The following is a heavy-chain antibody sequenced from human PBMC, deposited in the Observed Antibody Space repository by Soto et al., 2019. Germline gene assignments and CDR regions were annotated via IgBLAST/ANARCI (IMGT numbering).Heavy chain of an antibody. Sequence: VSVKVSCKASGYTFTGYYMHWARQAPGQGLEWMGWINPNSGGTNYARKFQGWVTMTRDTSISTAYMELSRLRSDDTAVYYCARDRVLLWFGELLSSYYYYYGMDVWGQGTTVTVSS. J-gene: IGHJ6*02. D-gene: IGHD3-10*01. CDR2: INPNSGGT. V-gene: IGHV1-2*04. CDR1: GYTFTGYY. CDR3: ARDRVLLWFGELLSSYYYYYGMDV.